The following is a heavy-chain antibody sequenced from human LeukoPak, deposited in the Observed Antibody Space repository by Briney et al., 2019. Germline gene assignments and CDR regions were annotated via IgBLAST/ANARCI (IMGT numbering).Heavy chain of an antibody. V-gene: IGHV3-74*03. D-gene: IGHD3-16*01. Sequence: PGGSLRLSCVASGFTFNTYWMHWVRQTPGKGLVCVSRINTDGSSTTYADSVKGRFTISRDNAKNTMYLQINSLRAEDTAVYYCARVGVGNDYWGQGTLVTVSS. CDR2: INTDGSST. CDR3: ARVGVGNDY. CDR1: GFTFNTYW. J-gene: IGHJ1*01.